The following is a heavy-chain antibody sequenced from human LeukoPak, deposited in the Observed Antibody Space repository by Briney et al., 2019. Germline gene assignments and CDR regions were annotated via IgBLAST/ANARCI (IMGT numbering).Heavy chain of an antibody. V-gene: IGHV3-30*02. CDR2: IVPDGSDK. D-gene: IGHD6-19*01. J-gene: IGHJ4*02. CDR1: GFVFSNFG. Sequence: GGSLRLSCAASGFVFSNFGMHWVRQAPGKGLEWVTFIVPDGSDKSNPDSVKGRFTISRDNSKNTLYLQMNSLRSEDTAIYYCAKDRGSGSYAFDYWGQGTLVTVSS. CDR3: AKDRGSGSYAFDY.